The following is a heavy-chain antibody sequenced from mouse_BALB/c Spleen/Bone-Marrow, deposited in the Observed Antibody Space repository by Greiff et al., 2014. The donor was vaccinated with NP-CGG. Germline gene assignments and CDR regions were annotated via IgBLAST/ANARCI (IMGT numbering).Heavy chain of an antibody. J-gene: IGHJ4*01. CDR1: GFNIKDTY. CDR3: AQGYDWAMDY. CDR2: IDPANGNT. V-gene: IGHV14-3*02. D-gene: IGHD2-14*01. Sequence: VQLQQSGAELVKPGASVKLSCTASGFNIKDTYIHWVKQRPEQGLEWIGRIDPANGNTKYDPKFQGKATITTDTSSNTAYLQLSSLTSVDTAVYYCAQGYDWAMDYWGQGTSATVSS.